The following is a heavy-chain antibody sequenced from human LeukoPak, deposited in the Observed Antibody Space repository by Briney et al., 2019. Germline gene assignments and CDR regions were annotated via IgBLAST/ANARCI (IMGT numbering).Heavy chain of an antibody. Sequence: SETLSLTCTVSGGSMISYYWSWIRQPPGKGLEWIGYIYYSGSTNYNPSLKSRVTISVDTSKNQFSLKLSSVTAADTAVYYCARVRVLGGYYYPLYYFDYWGQGTLVTVSS. J-gene: IGHJ4*02. D-gene: IGHD3-22*01. CDR3: ARVRVLGGYYYPLYYFDY. CDR2: IYYSGST. V-gene: IGHV4-59*01. CDR1: GGSMISYY.